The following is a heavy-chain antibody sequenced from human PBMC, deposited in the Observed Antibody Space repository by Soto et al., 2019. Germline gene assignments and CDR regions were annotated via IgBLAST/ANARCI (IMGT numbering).Heavy chain of an antibody. J-gene: IGHJ5*02. D-gene: IGHD1-20*01. Sequence: TSETLSLTCAVSGGSISSSNWWSWVRQPPGKGLEWIGEIYHSGSTNYNPSLKSRVTISVDTSKNQFSLKLSSVTAADTAVYYCARVGGINWFDPWGQGTLVTVSS. V-gene: IGHV4-4*02. CDR1: GGSISSSNW. CDR3: ARVGGINWFDP. CDR2: IYHSGST.